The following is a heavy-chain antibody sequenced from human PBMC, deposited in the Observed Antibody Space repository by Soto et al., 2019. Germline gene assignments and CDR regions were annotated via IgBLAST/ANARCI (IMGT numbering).Heavy chain of an antibody. CDR3: ARDLEDGYNLGWFDP. J-gene: IGHJ5*02. CDR2: IYYSGNS. CDR1: GGSISSYY. D-gene: IGHD5-12*01. Sequence: SETLSLTCTVSGGSISSYYWSWIRQPPGKGLEWIGYIYYSGNSNYNPSLKSRVTISVDTSKNQFSLKLSSVTAADTAMYYCARDLEDGYNLGWFDPWGQGTLVTVS. V-gene: IGHV4-59*01.